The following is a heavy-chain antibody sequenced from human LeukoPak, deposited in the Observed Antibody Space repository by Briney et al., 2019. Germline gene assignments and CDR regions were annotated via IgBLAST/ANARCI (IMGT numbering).Heavy chain of an antibody. CDR2: ISSSSSTI. J-gene: IGHJ4*02. CDR3: ARVRTFDY. V-gene: IGHV3-48*01. Sequence: PGGSLRLSCAASGFTFSSYSMNWVRQAPGKGLEWVSYISSSSSTIYYADSVKSRFTISRDNAKNSRYLQMNSLRAEDTAVYYCARVRTFDYWGQGTLVTVSS. CDR1: GFTFSSYS.